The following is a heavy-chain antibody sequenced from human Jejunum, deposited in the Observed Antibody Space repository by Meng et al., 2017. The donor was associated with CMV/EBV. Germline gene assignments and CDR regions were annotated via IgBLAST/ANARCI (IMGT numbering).Heavy chain of an antibody. CDR3: ARGISSRLYSYGPGAFDY. D-gene: IGHD5-18*01. Sequence: FSNYYMSWIRQAPGKGLEWVSYMSTSGSIRYYADSVKGRFTISRDNAENSLFLQINGLRAEDTAVYYCARGISSRLYSYGPGAFDYWGQGT. CDR2: MSTSGSIR. CDR1: FSNYY. V-gene: IGHV3-11*01. J-gene: IGHJ4*02.